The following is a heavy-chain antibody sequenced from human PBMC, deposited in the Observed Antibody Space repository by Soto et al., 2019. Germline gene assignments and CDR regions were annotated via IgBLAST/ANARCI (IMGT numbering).Heavy chain of an antibody. Sequence: PSETLSLTCAVYGGSFSGYYWSWIRQPPGKGLEWIGGINHSGSTNYNPSLKSRVTISVDTSKNQFSLKLSSVTAADTAVYYCARTHGYYYHYYYGMDVWGQGTTVTVSS. CDR2: INHSGST. D-gene: IGHD2-15*01. CDR1: GGSFSGYY. V-gene: IGHV4-34*01. J-gene: IGHJ6*02. CDR3: ARTHGYYYHYYYGMDV.